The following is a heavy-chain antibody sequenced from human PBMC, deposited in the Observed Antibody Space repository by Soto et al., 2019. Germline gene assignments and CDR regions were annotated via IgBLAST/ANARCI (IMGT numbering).Heavy chain of an antibody. D-gene: IGHD2-15*01. Sequence: GGSLRLSCAASGFTFSSYGMHWVRQAPGKGLEWVAVIWYDGSNKYYADSVKGRFTISRDNSKNTLYLQMNSLRAEDTAVYYCARGIGLLQDFLGIGAFDIWGQGTIVTVSS. CDR2: IWYDGSNK. J-gene: IGHJ3*02. CDR1: GFTFSSYG. V-gene: IGHV3-33*01. CDR3: ARGIGLLQDFLGIGAFDI.